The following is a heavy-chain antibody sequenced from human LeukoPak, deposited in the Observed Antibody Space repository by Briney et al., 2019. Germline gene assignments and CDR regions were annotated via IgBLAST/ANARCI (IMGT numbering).Heavy chain of an antibody. D-gene: IGHD6-19*01. Sequence: PGGSLRLSCAASGFSVNSKYISWVRQAPGKGLEWVSVISSDGSTYYADSVKGRFTISRDNSKNTVYLQLNSLRAEDTAIYYCASEANSGWFGAFDIWGQGTRVTVS. CDR1: GFSVNSKY. V-gene: IGHV3-66*01. CDR3: ASEANSGWFGAFDI. CDR2: ISSDGST. J-gene: IGHJ3*02.